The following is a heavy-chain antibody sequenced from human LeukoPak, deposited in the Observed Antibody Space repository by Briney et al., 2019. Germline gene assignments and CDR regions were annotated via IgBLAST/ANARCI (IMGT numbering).Heavy chain of an antibody. D-gene: IGHD6-13*01. CDR2: IYYSRSTST. J-gene: IGHJ4*02. Sequence: SETLSLTCTVSGGSISRYYWSWIRQPPGKGLEWIGYIYYSRSTSTNYNPSLKSRVTISVDTSKNQFSLKLSSVTAADTAVYYCARGLSNYSKDRLDYWGQGTLVTVSS. V-gene: IGHV4-59*08. CDR3: ARGLSNYSKDRLDY. CDR1: GGSISRYY.